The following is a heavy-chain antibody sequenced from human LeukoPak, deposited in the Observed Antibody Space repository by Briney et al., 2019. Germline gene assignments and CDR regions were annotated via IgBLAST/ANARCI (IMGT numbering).Heavy chain of an antibody. Sequence: SETLSLTCTVSGGSISSSSYYWGWIRQPPGKGLEWIGSICYSGSTYYNPSLKSRVTISVDTSKNQFSLKLSSVTAADTAVYYCASVWYFDYWGQGTLVTVSS. J-gene: IGHJ4*02. CDR2: ICYSGST. CDR1: GGSISSSSYY. D-gene: IGHD3-16*01. CDR3: ASVWYFDY. V-gene: IGHV4-39*01.